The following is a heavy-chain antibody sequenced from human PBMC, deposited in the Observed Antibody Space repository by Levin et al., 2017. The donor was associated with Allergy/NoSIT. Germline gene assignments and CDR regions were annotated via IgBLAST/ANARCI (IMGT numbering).Heavy chain of an antibody. V-gene: IGHV4-31*03. J-gene: IGHJ4*02. CDR3: ARAPGKLPYYFDY. D-gene: IGHD1-1*01. CDR1: GGSISSGGYY. CDR2: IYYSGST. Sequence: SETLSLTCTVSGGSISSGGYYWSWIRQHPGKGLEWIGYIYYSGSTYYNPSLKSRVTISVDTSKNQFSLKLSSVTAADTAVYYCARAPGKLPYYFDYWGQGTLVTVSS.